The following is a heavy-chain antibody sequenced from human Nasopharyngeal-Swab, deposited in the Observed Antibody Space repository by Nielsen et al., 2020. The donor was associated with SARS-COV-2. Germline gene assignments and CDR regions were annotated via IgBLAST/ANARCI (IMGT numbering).Heavy chain of an antibody. CDR1: GGTFSSYA. J-gene: IGHJ4*02. V-gene: IGHV1-69*10. Sequence: SVKVSCKASGGTFSSYAISWVRQAPGQGLEWMGGIIPILGIANYAQKLQGRVTMTTDTSTSTAYMELRSLRSDDTAVYYCARDLRGPIGVDYWGQGTLVTVSS. D-gene: IGHD3-16*01. CDR3: ARDLRGPIGVDY. CDR2: IIPILGIA.